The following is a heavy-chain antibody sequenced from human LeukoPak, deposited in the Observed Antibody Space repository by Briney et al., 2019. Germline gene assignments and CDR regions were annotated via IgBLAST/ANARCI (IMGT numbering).Heavy chain of an antibody. J-gene: IGHJ6*02. V-gene: IGHV3-11*01. CDR2: ISSSGSTI. CDR3: ASSIQLWPPFYYGMDV. D-gene: IGHD5-18*01. Sequence: GGSLRLSCAASGFTFSDYYMSWIRLAPGKGLEWVSYISSSGSTIYYADSVKGRFTISRDNAKNSLYLQMNSLRAEDTAVYYCASSIQLWPPFYYGMDVWGQGTTVTVSS. CDR1: GFTFSDYY.